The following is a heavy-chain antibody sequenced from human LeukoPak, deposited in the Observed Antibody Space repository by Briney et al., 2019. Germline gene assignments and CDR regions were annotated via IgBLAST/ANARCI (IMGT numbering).Heavy chain of an antibody. Sequence: GGSLRLSCAASGFTFSSYARHWVRPAPGKGLEWVAVISYDGSNKYYADSVKGRFTISGDNSKNTLYLQMNSLRAEDTAVYYCARGSQWYSSSWILDYWGQGTLVTV. CDR3: ARGSQWYSSSWILDY. V-gene: IGHV3-30*04. D-gene: IGHD6-13*01. CDR1: GFTFSSYA. CDR2: ISYDGSNK. J-gene: IGHJ4*02.